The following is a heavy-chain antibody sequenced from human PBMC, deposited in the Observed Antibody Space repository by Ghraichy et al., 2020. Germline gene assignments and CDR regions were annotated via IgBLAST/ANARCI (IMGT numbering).Heavy chain of an antibody. J-gene: IGHJ4*01. Sequence: LSLTCAASGFTFSSYGMYWIRQPPGKGLEWVADILYDVSNKYYANSVKGRFTISRDNSKNTLYLQMKSLRAEDTAVYYCAKGPYCSGGSCNSAELHWGRGTLVTVPS. CDR2: ILYDVSNK. V-gene: IGHV3-30*18. CDR1: GFTFSSYG. CDR3: AKGPYCSGGSCNSAELH. D-gene: IGHD2-15*01.